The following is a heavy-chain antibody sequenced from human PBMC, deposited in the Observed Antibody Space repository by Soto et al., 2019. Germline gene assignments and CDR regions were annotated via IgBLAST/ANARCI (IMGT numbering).Heavy chain of an antibody. CDR3: ARGYNAWFDP. CDR2: ISSVGRGT. J-gene: IGHJ5*02. D-gene: IGHD1-20*01. CDR1: GFTFSSYW. Sequence: EVQLVESGGGLVQPGGSLRLSCAASGFTFSSYWMHWVRQAPGKGLVWVSRISSVGRGTIYADSVKGGFTIFRDNARNALYLQMNSLRAEDTAVYYCARGYNAWFDPWGQGTLFTVSS. V-gene: IGHV3-74*01.